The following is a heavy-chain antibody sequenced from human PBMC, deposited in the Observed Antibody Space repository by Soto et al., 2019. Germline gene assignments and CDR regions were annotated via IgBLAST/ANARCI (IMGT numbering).Heavy chain of an antibody. CDR2: INPSGGST. CDR3: ARAPVGVYDY. Sequence: ASVKVSCKASGYAFTCYYMHWARQAPGQRLEWMGIINPSGGSTSYAQKFQGRFTISRDNSKNTLYLQAGSLIADDMSMYCCARAPVGVYDYWGQGPLVNLSS. J-gene: IGHJ4*02. D-gene: IGHD1-26*01. V-gene: IGHV1-46*01. CDR1: GYAFTCYY.